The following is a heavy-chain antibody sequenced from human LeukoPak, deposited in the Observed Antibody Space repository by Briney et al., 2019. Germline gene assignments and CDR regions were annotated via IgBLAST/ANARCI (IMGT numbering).Heavy chain of an antibody. CDR1: GGTFSSYA. CDR2: IIPIFGTA. J-gene: IGHJ4*02. Sequence: SVKVSCKASGGTFSSYAISWVRQAPGQGLEWMGGIIPIFGTANYAQKFQGRVTITADEFTSTAYMELSSLRSEDTAVYYCARKGGYYYGSGSFDYWGQGTLVTVSS. V-gene: IGHV1-69*13. D-gene: IGHD3-10*01. CDR3: ARKGGYYYGSGSFDY.